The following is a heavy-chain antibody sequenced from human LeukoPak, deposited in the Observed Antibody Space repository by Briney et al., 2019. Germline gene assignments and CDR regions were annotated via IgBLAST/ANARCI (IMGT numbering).Heavy chain of an antibody. J-gene: IGHJ4*02. CDR2: IGGSDSIV. V-gene: IGHV3-11*01. CDR3: AREMVAGTFDS. Sequence: PGGSLRLSCAVSEFTVNDYYMSWIRQAPGKGLEWVTDIGGSDSIVAYAASVRGRFSISRDFAKSSLYLQMNSLRAEDTAVYYCAREMVAGTFDSWGRGALVTVSS. CDR1: EFTVNDYY. D-gene: IGHD6-19*01.